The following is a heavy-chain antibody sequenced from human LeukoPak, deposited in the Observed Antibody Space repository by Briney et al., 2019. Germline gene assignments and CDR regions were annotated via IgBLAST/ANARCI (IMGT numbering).Heavy chain of an antibody. D-gene: IGHD1-26*01. CDR2: IYHSGST. J-gene: IGHJ3*02. CDR3: ARGYSGHYFAFDI. V-gene: IGHV4-4*02. CDR1: GGSISSSNW. Sequence: SETLSLTCAVSGGSISSSNWWSWVRQPPGEGLEWIGEIYHSGSTNNNPSLKSRDTISVDKSKNQFSLKLSSVTAADTAVYYCARGYSGHYFAFDIWGQGTMVTVSS.